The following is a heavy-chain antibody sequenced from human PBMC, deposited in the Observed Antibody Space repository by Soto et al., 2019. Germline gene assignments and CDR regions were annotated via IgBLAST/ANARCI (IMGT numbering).Heavy chain of an antibody. CDR3: ARSGSYYPARNWFGP. D-gene: IGHD3-10*01. J-gene: IGHJ5*02. CDR1: GYTFTSYG. CDR2: ISGFNDDT. V-gene: IGHV1-18*01. Sequence: LVQSGVEMKNPGASVKVSCKASGYTFTSYGISWVRQAPGQGLEWMGWISGFNDDTNHAQKFQGRVTVTKDTSTSTAYMELRSLKSDDTAMYYCARSGSYYPARNWFGPWGQGTLVIVSS.